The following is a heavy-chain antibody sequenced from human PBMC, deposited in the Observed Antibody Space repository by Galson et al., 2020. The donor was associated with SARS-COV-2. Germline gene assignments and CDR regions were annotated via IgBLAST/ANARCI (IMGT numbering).Heavy chain of an antibody. CDR1: GFTFNDYY. Sequence: GESLKISCSASGFTFNDYYMSWIRQAPGEGLEWVSYITFSRNTIYYADSVKGRFTISRDNAKNSLYLQMNSLRAEDTAVYYCAREGSSGRGSFDYWGQGTLVTVSS. J-gene: IGHJ4*02. CDR2: ITFSRNTI. CDR3: AREGSSGRGSFDY. V-gene: IGHV3-11*01. D-gene: IGHD6-19*01.